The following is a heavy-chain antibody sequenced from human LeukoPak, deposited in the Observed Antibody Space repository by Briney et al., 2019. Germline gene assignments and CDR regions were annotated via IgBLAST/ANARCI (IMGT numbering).Heavy chain of an antibody. D-gene: IGHD3-22*01. CDR2: IIPIFGTA. Sequence: ASVKVSCKASGGTFSSYAISWVRQAPGQGLEWKGRIIPIFGTANYAQKFQGRVTITTDESTSTAYMELSSLRSEDTAVYYCAGDLPYYDGSGYDHRRWFDPWGQGTLVTVSS. V-gene: IGHV1-69*05. J-gene: IGHJ5*02. CDR1: GGTFSSYA. CDR3: AGDLPYYDGSGYDHRRWFDP.